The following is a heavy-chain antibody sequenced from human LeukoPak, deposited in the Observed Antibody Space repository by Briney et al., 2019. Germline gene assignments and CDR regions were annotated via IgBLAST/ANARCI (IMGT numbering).Heavy chain of an antibody. D-gene: IGHD4-17*01. CDR1: GGTFSDYY. Sequence: GGSLRLSCAASGGTFSDYYMSWIRQAPGMGLVWVSRINSDGSSTTYADSVKGRFTISRDNAKNTLYLQMNSLRAEDTAVYYCARSTTHPYYYYMDVWGKGTTVTIS. J-gene: IGHJ6*03. CDR3: ARSTTHPYYYYMDV. V-gene: IGHV3-74*01. CDR2: INSDGSST.